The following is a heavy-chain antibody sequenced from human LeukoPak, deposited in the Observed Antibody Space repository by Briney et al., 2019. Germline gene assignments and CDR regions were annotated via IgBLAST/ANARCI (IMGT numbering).Heavy chain of an antibody. CDR3: ARGPPYYYDTSGYYYAY. CDR2: INPNSGGT. J-gene: IGHJ4*02. Sequence: ASVKVSCKASGYTFTGYYMHWVRQAPGQGLEWMGWINPNSGGTNYAQKFQGRVTMTRDTSISTAYMELSRLKSDDTAVYYCARGPPYYYDTSGYYYAYWGQGTLATVSS. CDR1: GYTFTGYY. D-gene: IGHD3-22*01. V-gene: IGHV1-2*02.